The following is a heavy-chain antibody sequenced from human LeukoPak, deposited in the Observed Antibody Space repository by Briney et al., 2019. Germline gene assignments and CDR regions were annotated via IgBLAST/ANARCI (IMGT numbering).Heavy chain of an antibody. Sequence: GGSLRLSCAASGFTFSSYAMSWVRQAPGKGLEWVSAISGSGGSTYYADSVKGRFTISRDNSKNTLYLQMYSLRAEDTAVYYCVRDNPRCCGVVPANIDDYWGQGTLVTVSS. J-gene: IGHJ4*02. CDR2: ISGSGGST. CDR3: VRDNPRCCGVVPANIDDY. D-gene: IGHD2-15*01. V-gene: IGHV3-23*01. CDR1: GFTFSSYA.